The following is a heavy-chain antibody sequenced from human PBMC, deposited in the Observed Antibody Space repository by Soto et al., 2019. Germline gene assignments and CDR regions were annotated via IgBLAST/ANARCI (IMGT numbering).Heavy chain of an antibody. CDR1: GGSISSGGYF. Sequence: QVQLQESGPGLVKPSQTLSLTYTGSGGSISSGGYFWNCIRQHPGKGLEWIGYIYYSGSTYYNPSLKSRVTISLDTSKNQFSLKLNSVTAADTAVYYCAREPSIWGQGTLVTVSS. CDR3: AREPSI. J-gene: IGHJ4*02. V-gene: IGHV4-31*03. CDR2: IYYSGST.